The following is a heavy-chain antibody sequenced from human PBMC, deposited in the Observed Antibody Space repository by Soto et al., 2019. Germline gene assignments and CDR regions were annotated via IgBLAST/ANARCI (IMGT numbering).Heavy chain of an antibody. CDR2: IDWDGDT. D-gene: IGHD2-2*01. Sequence: SGPTLVNPTQTLTLTCTFSGFSLSTSGVCVSWIRQPPGKALEWLARIDWDGDTYYNASLKNRLTISKDTSKNQVVLTMTNVDPVDTGTHYCGSILGYCVSTSCYDDFDYWGQGTLVTVSS. J-gene: IGHJ4*02. V-gene: IGHV2-70*11. CDR1: GFSLSTSGVC. CDR3: GSILGYCVSTSCYDDFDY.